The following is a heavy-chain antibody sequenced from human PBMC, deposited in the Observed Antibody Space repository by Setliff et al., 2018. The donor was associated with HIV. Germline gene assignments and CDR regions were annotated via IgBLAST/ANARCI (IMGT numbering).Heavy chain of an antibody. CDR3: AREIYGGNSRPFDY. D-gene: IGHD4-17*01. CDR1: GGSISSYY. CDR2: IYASGNT. Sequence: PSETLSLTCTVSGGSISSYYWSWIRQPAGKGLEWIGRIYASGNTNYNPTLNSRGTISVDTSKNQFSLKLTSVTAADTAVYYCAREIYGGNSRPFDYWGQGTLVTVSS. V-gene: IGHV4-4*07. J-gene: IGHJ4*02.